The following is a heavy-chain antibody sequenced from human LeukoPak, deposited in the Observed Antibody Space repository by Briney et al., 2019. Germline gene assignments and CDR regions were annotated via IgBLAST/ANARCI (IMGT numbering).Heavy chain of an antibody. Sequence: SETLSLTCTVSGGSISSYYWSWNRQPAGKGLEWIRRIYTSGSTNYNPSLKSRVTISVDTSKNQFSLKLNSVTAADTAVYYCARENRLSGGDYVSHFDYWGQGTLVTISS. CDR2: IYTSGST. J-gene: IGHJ4*02. D-gene: IGHD2-21*02. CDR3: ARENRLSGGDYVSHFDY. V-gene: IGHV4-4*07. CDR1: GGSISSYY.